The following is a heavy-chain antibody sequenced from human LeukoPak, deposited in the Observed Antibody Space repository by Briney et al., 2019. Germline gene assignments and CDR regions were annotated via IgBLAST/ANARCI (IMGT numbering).Heavy chain of an antibody. J-gene: IGHJ4*02. CDR1: GFTFDDYA. V-gene: IGHV3-9*01. CDR3: AKDLRFWSGYSDY. D-gene: IGHD3-3*01. Sequence: GGSLRLSCAASGFTFDDYAMHWVRQAPGKGLEWVSGISWNSGSIGYADSVKGRFTISRDNAKNSLYLQMNSLSAEDTALYYCAKDLRFWSGYSDYWGQGTLVTVSS. CDR2: ISWNSGSI.